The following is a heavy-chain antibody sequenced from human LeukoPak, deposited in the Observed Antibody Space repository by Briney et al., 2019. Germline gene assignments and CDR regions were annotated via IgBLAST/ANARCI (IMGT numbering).Heavy chain of an antibody. D-gene: IGHD1-26*01. Sequence: GGSLRLSCAASGFTFSTYSMNWVRQAPGKGLEWVSSISSSSTYIYYADSVKGRFTISRDNAKNSLSLQMNSLRAEDTAVYYCARARTRIVGATIHYYYGMDVWGQGTTVTVSS. V-gene: IGHV3-21*01. CDR3: ARARTRIVGATIHYYYGMDV. J-gene: IGHJ6*02. CDR1: GFTFSTYS. CDR2: ISSSSTYI.